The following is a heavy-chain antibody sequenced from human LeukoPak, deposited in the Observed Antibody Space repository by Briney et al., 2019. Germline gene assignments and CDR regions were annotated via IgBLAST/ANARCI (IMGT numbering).Heavy chain of an antibody. Sequence: GGSLRLSCATSGFTFSRYAMHWVRQAPGKGLEWVALISYDANIGSNKYYADSVKGRFTISRDNSKNTLYLQMNSLRAEDTAVYYCAREDRAIFGVVIISRHFDYWGQGTLVTVSS. CDR1: GFTFSRYA. CDR3: AREDRAIFGVVIISRHFDY. V-gene: IGHV3-30-3*01. J-gene: IGHJ4*02. CDR2: ISYDANIGSNK. D-gene: IGHD3-3*01.